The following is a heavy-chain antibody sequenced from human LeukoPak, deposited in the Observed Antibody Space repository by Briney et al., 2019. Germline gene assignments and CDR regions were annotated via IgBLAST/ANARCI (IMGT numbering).Heavy chain of an antibody. CDR1: GGSISSSSYY. D-gene: IGHD3-9*01. Sequence: SETLSLTCTVSGGSISSSSYYWGWIRQPPGKGLEWIGSIYYSGSTYYNPSLKSRVTISVDTSKNQFSLKLSSVTAADTAVYYCAREPYYDILTDYYYYFDYWGQGTLVTVSS. V-gene: IGHV4-39*02. CDR3: AREPYYDILTDYYYYFDY. J-gene: IGHJ4*02. CDR2: IYYSGST.